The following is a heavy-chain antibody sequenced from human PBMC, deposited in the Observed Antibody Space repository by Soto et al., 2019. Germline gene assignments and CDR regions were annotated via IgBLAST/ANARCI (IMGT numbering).Heavy chain of an antibody. J-gene: IGHJ4*02. CDR1: GYNFTAYA. D-gene: IGHD5-18*01. V-gene: IGHV1-3*01. CDR2: INGGNDKA. CDR3: ARVGYLDSDGFPMPYAY. Sequence: QGQLVQSGAEVKRPGASVKVSCQASGYNFTAYAIYWVRQAPGQRLAWLGGINGGNDKAGYSQKFQGRITITKKTSARTVFMELSSLRYEETGVYYCARVGYLDSDGFPMPYAYWGQGPLVTVSS.